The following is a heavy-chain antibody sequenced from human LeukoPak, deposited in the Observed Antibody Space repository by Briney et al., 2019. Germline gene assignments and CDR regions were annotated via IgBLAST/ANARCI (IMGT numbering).Heavy chain of an antibody. D-gene: IGHD3-22*01. V-gene: IGHV4-59*01. CDR3: ARGRVSSSTYYSTYYYYFYMDV. J-gene: IGHJ6*03. CDR1: GGSISSYY. CDR2: IYYSGST. Sequence: SETLSLTCTVSGGSISSYYWSWIRQPPGKGLEWIGYIYYSGSTNYKPSLKSRVTISVETSKNQFSLKLRSVTAADTAVYFCARGRVSSSTYYSTYYYYFYMDVWGKGTTVTVSS.